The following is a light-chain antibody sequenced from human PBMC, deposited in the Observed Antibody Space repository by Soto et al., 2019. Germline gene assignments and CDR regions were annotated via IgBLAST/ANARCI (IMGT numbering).Light chain of an antibody. CDR2: AAS. V-gene: IGKV1-39*01. CDR3: QESYSLSRT. J-gene: IGKJ3*01. CDR1: QSISDY. Sequence: DIPMTQSPSSLSASIGDRVTITCRASQSISDYLNWYQQRPGKAPKLLIYAASNLQSGVPSRFSGSGSGTDFTLTISSLQPEDFATYYCQESYSLSRTFGPGTKVDIK.